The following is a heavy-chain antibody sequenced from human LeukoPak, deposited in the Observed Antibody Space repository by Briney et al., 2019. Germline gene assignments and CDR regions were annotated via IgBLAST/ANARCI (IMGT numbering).Heavy chain of an antibody. CDR3: AKDPLGATPYYFDY. Sequence: GGSLRLPCAASGFTFSSYGMHWVRQAPGKGLEWVAFIRYDGSNKYYADSVKGRFTISRDNSKNTLYLQMNSLRAEDTAVYYCAKDPLGATPYYFDYWGQGTLVTVSS. J-gene: IGHJ4*02. CDR1: GFTFSSYG. V-gene: IGHV3-30*02. CDR2: IRYDGSNK. D-gene: IGHD1-26*01.